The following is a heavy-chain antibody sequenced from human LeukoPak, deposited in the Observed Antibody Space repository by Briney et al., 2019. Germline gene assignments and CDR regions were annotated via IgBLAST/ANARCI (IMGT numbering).Heavy chain of an antibody. V-gene: IGHV1-24*01. CDR2: FDPEDGET. Sequence: VASVKVSCKVSGYTFTELSMHWVRQAPGKGLEWMGGFDPEDGETIHAQKFQGRVTMTEDTSTDTAYMELSSLRSEDTAVYYCATSYYGSGSYHYYWGQGTLVTVSS. J-gene: IGHJ4*02. CDR3: ATSYYGSGSYHYY. CDR1: GYTFTELS. D-gene: IGHD3-10*01.